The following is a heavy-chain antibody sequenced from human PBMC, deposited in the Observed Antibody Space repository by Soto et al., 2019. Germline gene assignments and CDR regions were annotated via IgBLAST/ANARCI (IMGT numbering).Heavy chain of an antibody. CDR3: TASPY. CDR1: GFTFSAAA. CDR2: IRSKTNNYVT. V-gene: IGHV3-73*01. J-gene: IGHJ4*02. Sequence: GGSLRLSCVGSGFTFSAAAIHWVRQAPGQGLEWIGRIRSKTNNYVTAYSASVEGRFTLSRDDSRNTTYLEMQSLRVEDTAVYFCTASPYWGQGTLVTVSS.